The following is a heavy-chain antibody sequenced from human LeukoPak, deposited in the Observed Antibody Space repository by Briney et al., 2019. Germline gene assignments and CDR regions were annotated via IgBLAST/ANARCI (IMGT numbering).Heavy chain of an antibody. CDR3: ARGARVVVVAATVIWFDP. Sequence: SQTLSLTCAVYGGSFSGYYCSWIRQPPGKLLEWIGEINHSGSTNYNPSLKSRVTISVDTSKNQFSLKLSSVTAADTAVYYCARGARVVVVAATVIWFDPWGQGTLVTVSS. CDR1: GGSFSGYY. V-gene: IGHV4-34*01. J-gene: IGHJ5*02. CDR2: INHSGST. D-gene: IGHD2-15*01.